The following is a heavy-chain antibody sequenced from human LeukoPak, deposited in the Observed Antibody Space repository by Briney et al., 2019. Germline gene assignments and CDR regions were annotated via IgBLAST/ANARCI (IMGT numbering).Heavy chain of an antibody. CDR2: ISSSSSYI. V-gene: IGHV3-21*01. Sequence: GGSLRLSCAASGFTFSSYSMNWVRQAPGNGLEWVSSISSSSSYIYYADSVKGRFTISRDNAKNSLYLQMNSLRAEDTAVYYCARLSLRIQHQGAFDIWGQGTMVTVSS. J-gene: IGHJ3*02. CDR3: ARLSLRIQHQGAFDI. CDR1: GFTFSSYS. D-gene: IGHD5-18*01.